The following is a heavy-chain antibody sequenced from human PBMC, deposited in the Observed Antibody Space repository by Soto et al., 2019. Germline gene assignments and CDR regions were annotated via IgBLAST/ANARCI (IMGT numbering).Heavy chain of an antibody. CDR1: GYTFTGYG. J-gene: IGHJ3*02. V-gene: IGHV1-18*01. CDR3: ARDSGAAAGLGAFDI. Sequence: GAAVKVSCKASGYTFTGYGISWVRQAPGQGLEWMGWISAYNGNTNYAQKLQGWVTMTRDTSTSTAYMELSRLRSDDTAVYYCARDSGAAAGLGAFDIWGPGTIVTLSS. D-gene: IGHD6-13*01. CDR2: ISAYNGNT.